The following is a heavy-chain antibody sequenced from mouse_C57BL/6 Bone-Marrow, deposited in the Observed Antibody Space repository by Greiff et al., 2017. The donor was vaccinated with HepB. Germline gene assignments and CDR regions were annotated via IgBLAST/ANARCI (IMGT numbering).Heavy chain of an antibody. CDR2: ISSGGSYT. V-gene: IGHV5-6*01. J-gene: IGHJ3*01. CDR3: ASRLHGAWFAY. Sequence: EVQGGESGGDLVKPGGSLKISCAASGFTFRSYGMSWVCQTPDKRLEWGATISSGGSYTYYPDSVKGRFTISRDNAKNTLYLQMSSLKSEDTAMYYCASRLHGAWFAYWGQGTLVTVSA. D-gene: IGHD2-4*01. CDR1: GFTFRSYG.